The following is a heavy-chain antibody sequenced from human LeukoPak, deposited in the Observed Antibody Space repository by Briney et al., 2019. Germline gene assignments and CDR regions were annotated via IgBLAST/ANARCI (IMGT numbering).Heavy chain of an antibody. D-gene: IGHD6-13*01. Sequence: ASVKVSCKASGYTFTGYYMHWVRQAPGQGLEWMGWINPNSGGTNYAQKFQGRVTMTRDTSISTAYMELSRLRSEDTAVYYCATAAGTTVYYYYGMDVWGQGTTVTVSS. V-gene: IGHV1-2*02. J-gene: IGHJ6*02. CDR1: GYTFTGYY. CDR2: INPNSGGT. CDR3: ATAAGTTVYYYYGMDV.